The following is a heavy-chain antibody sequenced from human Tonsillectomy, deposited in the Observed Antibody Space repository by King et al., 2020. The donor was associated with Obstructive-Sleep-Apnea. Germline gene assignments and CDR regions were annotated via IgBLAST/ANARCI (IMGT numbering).Heavy chain of an antibody. CDR1: GFTFSSYS. D-gene: IGHD1-1*01. J-gene: IGHJ2*01. V-gene: IGHV3-21*01. CDR3: AIDRRRNWDFDL. CDR2: ISSTSSYI. Sequence: CAASGFTFSSYSKNWVRQAPGKGLEWVSSISSTSSYIFYADSVKGGFTISRDNPKNLLYLQMNSLRAEDTAVYYCAIDRRRNWDFDLWGSGTLVTVSS.